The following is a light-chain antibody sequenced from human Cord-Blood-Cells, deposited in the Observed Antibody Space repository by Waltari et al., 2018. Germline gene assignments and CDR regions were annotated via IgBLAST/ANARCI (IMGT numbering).Light chain of an antibody. J-gene: IGLJ3*02. V-gene: IGLV1-47*01. CDR2: RNN. CDR1: SSNIGSNY. CDR3: AAWDDSLSGWV. Sequence: QSVLTQPPSASGTPGQRVTISCSGSSSNIGSNYVYGYQQLPGTAPKLLIYRNNQRPSWVPDRFSGSKSGTSASLAISGLRSEDEADYYCAAWDDSLSGWVFGGGTKLTVL.